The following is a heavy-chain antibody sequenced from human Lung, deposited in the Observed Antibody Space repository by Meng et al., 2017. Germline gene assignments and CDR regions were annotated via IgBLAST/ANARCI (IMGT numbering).Heavy chain of an antibody. CDR3: ARGPTTMAHDFDY. CDR1: GGSFSDYS. Sequence: QVPLMQWGAGLLNPSGTLSFLCVVSGGSFSDYSWSWLRQPPGKGLEWIGEINHSGSTNYNPSLESRATISVDTSQNNLSLKLSSVTAADSAVYYCARGPTTMAHDFDYWGQGTLVTVSS. J-gene: IGHJ4*02. D-gene: IGHD4-11*01. CDR2: INHSGST. V-gene: IGHV4-34*01.